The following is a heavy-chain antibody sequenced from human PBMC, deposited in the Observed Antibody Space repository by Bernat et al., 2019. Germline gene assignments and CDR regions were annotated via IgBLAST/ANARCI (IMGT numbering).Heavy chain of an antibody. J-gene: IGHJ6*03. D-gene: IGHD5-12*01. Sequence: QVQLVQSGAEVKKPGASVKVSCKASGYTFTSYGISWVRQAPGQGLEWMGWISAYNGNTNYAQKLQGRVTMTTDTSTSTAYMELRSLRSDDTAVYYCARDWPGGGYDSDYYYMDVWGKGTTVTVSS. CDR3: ARDWPGGGYDSDYYYMDV. V-gene: IGHV1-18*01. CDR2: ISAYNGNT. CDR1: GYTFTSYG.